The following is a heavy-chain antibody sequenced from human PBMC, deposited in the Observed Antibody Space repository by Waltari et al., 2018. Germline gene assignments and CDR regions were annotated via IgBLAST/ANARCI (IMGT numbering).Heavy chain of an antibody. D-gene: IGHD3-10*01. CDR3: AKSLGDTYGRYPMDY. J-gene: IGHJ4*02. Sequence: EVQLLESGGGLVQPGGSLRLSCVASGFTFCGYHMTWVRQAPGKGLDWVSTIRGSGADTYYADSVKGRFTISRDNSRDTLYLQMNTLTAGDTAIYYCAKSLGDTYGRYPMDYWGQGTLVTVSS. CDR1: GFTFCGYH. CDR2: IRGSGADT. V-gene: IGHV3-23*01.